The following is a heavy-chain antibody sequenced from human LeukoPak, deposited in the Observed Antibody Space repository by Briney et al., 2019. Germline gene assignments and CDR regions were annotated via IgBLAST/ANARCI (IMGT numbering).Heavy chain of an antibody. Sequence: ASVKVSCKASGYTFNSYDINWVRQATGQGLEWMGWMNPNSGNTGYAQKFQGRVTIIKNSSISTVYLELSGLRSEDTAVYYCSRXXXXXYXSSGXPNCFDYWGQGTLVTVSS. V-gene: IGHV1-8*03. CDR2: MNPNSGNT. D-gene: IGHD3-22*01. J-gene: IGHJ4*02. CDR1: GYTFNSYD. CDR3: SRXXXXXYXSSGXPNCFDY.